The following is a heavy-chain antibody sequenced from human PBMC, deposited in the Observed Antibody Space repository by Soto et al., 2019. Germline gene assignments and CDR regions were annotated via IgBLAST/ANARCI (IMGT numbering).Heavy chain of an antibody. CDR3: AREGVVPAAITGYYYYGMDV. V-gene: IGHV4-34*01. CDR2: INHSGST. J-gene: IGHJ6*02. D-gene: IGHD2-2*01. CDR1: GGSFSGYY. Sequence: PSETLSLTCAVYGGSFSGYYWSWIRQPPGKGLEWIGEINHSGSTNYNPSLKSRVTISVDTSKNQFSLKLSSVTAADTAVYYCAREGVVPAAITGYYYYGMDVWGQGTTVTVSS.